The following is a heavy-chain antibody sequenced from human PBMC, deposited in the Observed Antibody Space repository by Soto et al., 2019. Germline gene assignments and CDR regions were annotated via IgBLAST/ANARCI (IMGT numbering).Heavy chain of an antibody. CDR1: GFSLSSTRMA. Sequence: QITLKESGPTLVKPTQTLTLTCTFSGFSLSSTRMAVGWIRQPPGKALEWLALFYWDDDKRYSPFLKSRLTIPKDTSKNQVVPTLSNMDPVDTARYYCAHIVVAGLGYYFDYWGQGTLVTVSS. V-gene: IGHV2-5*02. CDR2: FYWDDDK. J-gene: IGHJ4*02. CDR3: AHIVVAGLGYYFDY. D-gene: IGHD6-19*01.